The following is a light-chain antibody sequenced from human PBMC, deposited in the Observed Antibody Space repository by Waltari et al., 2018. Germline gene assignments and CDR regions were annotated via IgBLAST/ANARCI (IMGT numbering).Light chain of an antibody. J-gene: IGKJ1*01. Sequence: AIRVTQSPSSVSASTGHTVTITCRASDDVRSYFGWYQQKPGKAPQLLVYAASSLQTGVPSRFSARGSGKHFTLTINNVQSEDFATYHCEQYYSFPRTFGQGTKVEV. V-gene: IGKV1-8*01. CDR1: DDVRSY. CDR3: EQYYSFPRT. CDR2: AAS.